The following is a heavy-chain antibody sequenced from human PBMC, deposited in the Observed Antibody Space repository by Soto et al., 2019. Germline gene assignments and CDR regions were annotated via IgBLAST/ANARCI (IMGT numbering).Heavy chain of an antibody. CDR3: AKDGKDCSGGSCLYYFDY. Sequence: GGSLRLSCAASGFTFSSYAMSWVRQAPGKGLEWVSAISGSGGSTYYADSVKGRFTISRDNSKNTLYLQMNSLRAEDTAVYYCAKDGKDCSGGSCLYYFDYWGQGTLVTVSS. J-gene: IGHJ4*02. D-gene: IGHD2-15*01. CDR2: ISGSGGST. CDR1: GFTFSSYA. V-gene: IGHV3-23*01.